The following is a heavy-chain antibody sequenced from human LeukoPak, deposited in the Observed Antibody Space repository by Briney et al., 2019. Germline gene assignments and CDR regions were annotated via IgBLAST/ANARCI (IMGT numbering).Heavy chain of an antibody. CDR3: AKNLQVGATWMAAIYYYYGMDV. J-gene: IGHJ6*02. Sequence: QPGRSLRLSCAASGFTFSSYGMHWVRQAPGKGLEWVAVISWDGSNIYYADSVKGRFTISRDNSKNTLYLQMNSLRAEDTAVYYCAKNLQVGATWMAAIYYYYGMDVWGQGTTVTVSS. CDR1: GFTFSSYG. V-gene: IGHV3-30*18. CDR2: ISWDGSNI. D-gene: IGHD1-26*01.